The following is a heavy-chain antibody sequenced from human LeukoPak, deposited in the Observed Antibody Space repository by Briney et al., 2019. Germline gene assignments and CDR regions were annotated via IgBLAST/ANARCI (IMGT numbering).Heavy chain of an antibody. CDR2: IRYDGSNK. CDR3: ARVGQQLVRTPPYFDY. V-gene: IGHV3-30*02. D-gene: IGHD6-13*01. CDR1: GFTFSSYS. J-gene: IGHJ4*02. Sequence: GGSLRLSCAASGFTFSSYSMHWVRQAPGKGLEWVAFIRYDGSNKYYADSVKGRFTISRDNSKNTLYLQMNSLRAEDTAVYYCARVGQQLVRTPPYFDYWGQGTLVTVSS.